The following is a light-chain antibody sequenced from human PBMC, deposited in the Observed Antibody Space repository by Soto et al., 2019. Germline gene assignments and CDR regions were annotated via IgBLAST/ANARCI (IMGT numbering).Light chain of an antibody. Sequence: QSVLTQPASVSGSPGQSITISCTGTSSDVGGYNYVSWYQQHPGKAPKLMIHEVTKRPSGVPDRFSGSKSGNTASLTVSGLQAEDEADYYCSSFAGSNIWVFGGGTQLTVL. V-gene: IGLV2-8*01. CDR2: EVT. CDR1: SSDVGGYNY. J-gene: IGLJ3*02. CDR3: SSFAGSNIWV.